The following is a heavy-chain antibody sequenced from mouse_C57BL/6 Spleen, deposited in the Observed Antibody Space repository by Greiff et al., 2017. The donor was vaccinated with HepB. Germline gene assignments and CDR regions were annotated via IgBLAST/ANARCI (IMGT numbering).Heavy chain of an antibody. Sequence: QVQLKESGPGLVAPSQRLSITCTVSGFSLTSYGVDWVRQSPGKGLEWLGVIWGVRSTNYNSALKSRLSISKDNSKSQVFLKMNSLQTDDIAMYYCASNYGSSYWDWFAYWGQGTLVTVSA. J-gene: IGHJ3*01. D-gene: IGHD1-1*01. CDR3: ASNYGSSYWDWFAY. CDR2: IWGVRST. V-gene: IGHV2-6*01. CDR1: GFSLTSYG.